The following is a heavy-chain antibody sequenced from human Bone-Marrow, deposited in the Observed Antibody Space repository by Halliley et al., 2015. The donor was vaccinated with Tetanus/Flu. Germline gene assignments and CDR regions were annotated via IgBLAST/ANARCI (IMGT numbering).Heavy chain of an antibody. J-gene: IGHJ4*02. D-gene: IGHD3-10*01. V-gene: IGHV3-74*01. Sequence: GKGLEWVSRISKDGRDTDYVDSVKGRFATWRDNAKKTVFLQMNGLRAEDTGVYYCARLARGYWGQGALVTVSS. CDR2: ISKDGRDT. CDR3: ARLARGY.